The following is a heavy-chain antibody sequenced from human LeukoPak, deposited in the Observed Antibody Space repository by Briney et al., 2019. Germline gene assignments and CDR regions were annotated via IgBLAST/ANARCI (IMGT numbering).Heavy chain of an antibody. CDR3: TRVFAGDEYSSSGY. Sequence: PGGSLRLXCAASGFTFSSYAMSWVRQAPGKGLEWVSAISGSGGSTYYADSVKGRFTVSRDNAKNTLYLQMNSLRVEDTAMYYCTRVFAGDEYSSSGYWGQGTLVTVSS. CDR1: GFTFSSYA. D-gene: IGHD6-13*01. CDR2: ISGSGGST. J-gene: IGHJ4*02. V-gene: IGHV3-23*01.